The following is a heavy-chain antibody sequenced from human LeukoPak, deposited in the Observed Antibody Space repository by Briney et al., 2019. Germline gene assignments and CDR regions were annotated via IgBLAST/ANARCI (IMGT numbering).Heavy chain of an antibody. J-gene: IGHJ3*02. V-gene: IGHV1-2*02. CDR2: INPNSGGT. D-gene: IGHD2-2*01. CDR3: ARDRPYCSSTSCLDAFDI. Sequence: ASVKVSCKASGYTFTGYYMHWVRQAPGQGLEWMGWINPNSGGTNYAQKFQGRVTMTRDTYISTAYMELSRLRSDDTAVYYCARDRPYCSSTSCLDAFDIWGQGTMVTVSS. CDR1: GYTFTGYY.